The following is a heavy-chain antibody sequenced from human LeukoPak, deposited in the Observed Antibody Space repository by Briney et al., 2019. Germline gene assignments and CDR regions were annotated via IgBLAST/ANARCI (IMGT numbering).Heavy chain of an antibody. V-gene: IGHV3-9*01. CDR1: GFTFEDYA. Sequence: GRSLRLSCAASGFTFEDYAMHRVRQAPGKDLEWVSGISWNSGGIRYADSVKGRFTISTDNAKNSLYLQMNSLRAEDTALYYCAKDINSGSYYGSYYFDYWGQGTLVTVSS. J-gene: IGHJ4*02. CDR3: AKDINSGSYYGSYYFDY. D-gene: IGHD1-26*01. CDR2: ISWNSGGI.